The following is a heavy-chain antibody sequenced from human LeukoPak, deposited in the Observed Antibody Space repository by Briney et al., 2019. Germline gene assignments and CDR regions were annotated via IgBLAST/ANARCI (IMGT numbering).Heavy chain of an antibody. CDR3: ARAEGQWLVPRYYYYYYMDV. CDR1: GYTCTGYY. D-gene: IGHD6-19*01. Sequence: ASVKVSCKAAGYTCTGYYMHWVRQAPGQGLEWMGWINPNSGGTNYAQKFQGRVTMTRDTSISTAYMELSRLRSDDTAVYYCARAEGQWLVPRYYYYYYMDVWGKGTTVTISS. J-gene: IGHJ6*03. CDR2: INPNSGGT. V-gene: IGHV1-2*02.